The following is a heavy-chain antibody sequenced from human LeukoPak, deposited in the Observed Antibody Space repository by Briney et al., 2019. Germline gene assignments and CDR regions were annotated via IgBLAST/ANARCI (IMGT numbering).Heavy chain of an antibody. Sequence: ASVKVSCKASGYTFTSYGISWVRQAPGQGLEWMGWISTYNDNTHYAQKFQGRVTMTTDTSTNTAYMELRSLRSDGTAVYYCAREMAVAGSGVIDSWGQGTLVTVSS. CDR2: ISTYNDNT. D-gene: IGHD6-19*01. J-gene: IGHJ4*02. CDR1: GYTFTSYG. CDR3: AREMAVAGSGVIDS. V-gene: IGHV1-18*01.